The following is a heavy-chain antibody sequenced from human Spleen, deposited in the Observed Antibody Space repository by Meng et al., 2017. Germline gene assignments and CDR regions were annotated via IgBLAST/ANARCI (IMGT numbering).Heavy chain of an antibody. J-gene: IGHJ4*02. CDR2: IYHGGDT. CDR3: ASWIYSCGWQ. V-gene: IGHV4/OR15-8*02. Sequence: QVQLQGSGPGLVTSSGTLSLTCVVSGGSISSIDWWSWVRQPPGKGLEWIGEIYHGGDTNYNPSLKSRVTIAIDRSKNQFSLKLSSVTAADTAVYYCASWIYSCGWQWGQGTLVTVSS. D-gene: IGHD6-19*01. CDR1: GGSISSIDW.